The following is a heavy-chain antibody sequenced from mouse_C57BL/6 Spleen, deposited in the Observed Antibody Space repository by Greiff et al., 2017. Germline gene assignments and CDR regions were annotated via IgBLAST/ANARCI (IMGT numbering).Heavy chain of an antibody. CDR3: ARGEDAMDY. CDR2: ISYDGSN. Sequence: DVKLQESGPGLVKPSQSLSLTCSVTGYSITSGYYWNWIRQFPGNKLEWMGYISYDGSNNYNPSLKNRISITRDTSKNQFFLKLNSVTTEDTATYYCARGEDAMDYWGQGTSVTVSS. V-gene: IGHV3-6*01. J-gene: IGHJ4*01. CDR1: GYSITSGYY.